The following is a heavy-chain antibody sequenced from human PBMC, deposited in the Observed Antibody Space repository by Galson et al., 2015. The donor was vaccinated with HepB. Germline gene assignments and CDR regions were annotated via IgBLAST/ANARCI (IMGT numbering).Heavy chain of an antibody. CDR2: IRSKAYGGTT. CDR1: GFTFGDYA. J-gene: IGHJ1*01. CDR3: TRDTHEGYYDSSGWDTRPFQH. D-gene: IGHD3-22*01. V-gene: IGHV3-49*04. Sequence: SLRLSCAASGFTFGDYAMCWVRQAPGKGLEWVGFIRSKAYGGTTEYAASVKGRFTISRDDSKSIAYLQMNSLKTEDTAVYYCTRDTHEGYYDSSGWDTRPFQHWGQGTLVTVSS.